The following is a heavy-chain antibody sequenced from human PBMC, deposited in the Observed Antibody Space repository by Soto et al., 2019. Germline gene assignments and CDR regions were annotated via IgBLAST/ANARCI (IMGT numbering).Heavy chain of an antibody. CDR1: GYTFTNFG. V-gene: IGHV1-18*04. CDR2: SSGYNGNT. CDR3: ARDGYSGDYPRPYYFDY. Sequence: ASVKVSCKASGYTFTNFGITWVRQAPGQGLEWMGWSSGYNGNTNYAQKLQGRVTMTTDTSTSTAYMELRSLRSDDTAVYYCARDGYSGDYPRPYYFDYWGRGTLVTVSS. J-gene: IGHJ4*02. D-gene: IGHD5-12*01.